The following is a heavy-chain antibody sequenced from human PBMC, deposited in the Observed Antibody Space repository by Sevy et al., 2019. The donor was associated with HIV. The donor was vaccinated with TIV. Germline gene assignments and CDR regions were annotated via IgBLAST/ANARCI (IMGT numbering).Heavy chain of an antibody. CDR3: AKDRGAVVEGEVYYLDY. CDR1: GYTFSGYA. J-gene: IGHJ4*02. V-gene: IGHV3-23*01. CDR2: ISVSGIST. Sequence: GGSLRLSCAGSGYTFSGYAMSWVRQAPGKGLEWVSAISVSGISTYYAGSVKGRVTISRDNSKNTLYLAMVSLRDDDTALYYCAKDRGAVVEGEVYYLDYWGRGTLVTVST. D-gene: IGHD2-15*01.